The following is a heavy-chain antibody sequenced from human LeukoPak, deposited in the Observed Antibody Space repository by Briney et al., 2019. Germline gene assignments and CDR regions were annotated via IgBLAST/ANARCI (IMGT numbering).Heavy chain of an antibody. V-gene: IGHV1-2*02. CDR2: INPNSGGT. CDR3: ARDPAADAGYSSSWYLGWFDP. Sequence: ASVQVSCKASGYTFTGYYMHWVRQAPGQGLEWMGWINPNSGGTNYAQKFQGRVTMTRDTSISTAYMELSRLRSDDTAVYYCARDPAADAGYSSSWYLGWFDPWGQGTLVTVSS. CDR1: GYTFTGYY. J-gene: IGHJ5*02. D-gene: IGHD6-13*01.